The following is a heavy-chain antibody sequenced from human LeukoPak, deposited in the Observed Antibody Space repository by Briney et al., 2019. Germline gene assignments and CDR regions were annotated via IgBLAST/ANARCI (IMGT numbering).Heavy chain of an antibody. D-gene: IGHD3-22*01. J-gene: IGHJ4*02. Sequence: PGGSLRLSCAASGFTFSSYAMSWVRQAPGKGLEWVSAISGSGGSTYYADSAKGRFTISRDNSKNTLYLQMNSLRAEDTAVYYCVYPIGVVVITGNWGQGTLVTVSS. CDR2: ISGSGGST. V-gene: IGHV3-23*01. CDR3: VYPIGVVVITGN. CDR1: GFTFSSYA.